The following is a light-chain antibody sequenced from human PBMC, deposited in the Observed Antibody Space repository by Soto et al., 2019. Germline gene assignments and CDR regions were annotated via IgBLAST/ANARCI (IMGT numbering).Light chain of an antibody. Sequence: SYELTQPPSVSVSPGQTASITCSGDKLGHKYPCWYQQKSGQSPVLVIYQDNKRPSGIPERFSGSSSGNTATLTISGTQAMDEADYYCQTWDSGTASVVFGGGTKLTVL. J-gene: IGLJ2*01. CDR2: QDN. V-gene: IGLV3-1*01. CDR3: QTWDSGTASVV. CDR1: KLGHKY.